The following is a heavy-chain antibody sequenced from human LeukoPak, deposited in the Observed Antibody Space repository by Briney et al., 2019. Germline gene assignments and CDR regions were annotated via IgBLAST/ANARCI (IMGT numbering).Heavy chain of an antibody. Sequence: GESLKISCEGSGYRFTSNWIGWVRQKPGKGLEWMGSVHPSDSDTRYSPSFQGQVIISADKSISTAYLQWNSLKASDTAMYYCAVTSKTNYYYYYGMDVWGQGTTVTVSS. CDR1: GYRFTSNW. CDR3: AVTSKTNYYYYYGMDV. V-gene: IGHV5-51*01. CDR2: VHPSDSDT. J-gene: IGHJ6*02. D-gene: IGHD2-21*02.